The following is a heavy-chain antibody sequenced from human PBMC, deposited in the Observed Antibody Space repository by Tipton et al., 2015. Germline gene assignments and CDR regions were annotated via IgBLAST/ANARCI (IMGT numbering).Heavy chain of an antibody. V-gene: IGHV1-18*01. D-gene: IGHD3-22*01. CDR1: GYTFTSYG. J-gene: IGHJ4*02. CDR2: ISAYNGNT. CDR3: ARAGGRVWAGSSGPKNDY. Sequence: QLVQSGAEVKKPGASVKVSCKASGYTFTSYGISWVRQAPGQGLEWMGWISAYNGNTNYAQKLQGRVTMTTGTSTSTAYMELRSLRSDDTAVYYCARAGGRVWAGSSGPKNDYWGQGTLVTVSS.